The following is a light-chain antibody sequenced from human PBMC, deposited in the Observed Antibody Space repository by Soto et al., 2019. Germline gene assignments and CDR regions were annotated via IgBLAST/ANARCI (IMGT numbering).Light chain of an antibody. Sequence: DIQMTQSPSSLSASVGDRVTITCRASQGISTYLNWYQQKPGKAPKLLIYAASSLQSGVPSRFSGSGSETDFTLTVSSLQPEDFASYSCQQSYSTTWTFGQVTKVEIK. V-gene: IGKV1-39*01. CDR1: QGISTY. J-gene: IGKJ1*01. CDR3: QQSYSTTWT. CDR2: AAS.